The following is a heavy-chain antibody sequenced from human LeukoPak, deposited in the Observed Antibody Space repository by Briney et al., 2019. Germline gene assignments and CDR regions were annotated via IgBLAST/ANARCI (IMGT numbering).Heavy chain of an antibody. Sequence: SETLSLTCAVYGGSFSGYYWSWIRQPPGKGLEWIGEINHSGSTNYNPSLKSRVTISVATSKNQFSLKLSSVTAADTAVYYCARDCYDFWSGFYRWYYFDYWGQGTLVTVSS. CDR2: INHSGST. D-gene: IGHD3-3*01. J-gene: IGHJ4*02. CDR3: ARDCYDFWSGFYRWYYFDY. V-gene: IGHV4-34*01. CDR1: GGSFSGYY.